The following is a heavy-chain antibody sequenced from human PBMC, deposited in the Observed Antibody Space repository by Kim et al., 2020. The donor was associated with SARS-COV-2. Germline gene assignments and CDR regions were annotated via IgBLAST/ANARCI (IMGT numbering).Heavy chain of an antibody. CDR2: IYYSGST. V-gene: IGHV4-39*01. Sequence: SETLFLTCTVSGGSISNSSYYWGWIRQPPGKGLEWIGSIYYSGSTYYNPSLKSRVTISVDTSKNQFSLKLSSVTAADTAVYYCARQAIVVVIAKPARFDPWGQGTLVTVSS. CDR1: GGSISNSSYY. J-gene: IGHJ5*02. CDR3: ARQAIVVVIAKPARFDP. D-gene: IGHD3-22*01.